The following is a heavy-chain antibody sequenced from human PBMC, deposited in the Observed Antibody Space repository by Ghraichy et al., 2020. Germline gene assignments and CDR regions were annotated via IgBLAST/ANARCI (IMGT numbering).Heavy chain of an antibody. CDR3: SRGRYYDSSGSNRYYGMDV. V-gene: IGHV3-64*01. Sequence: GGSLRLSCAASGFTFSSYAMHWVRQAPGKRLEYVSGVSNNGGSTDYANSVKGRFTISRDNSKNTLYLQMGSLRAEDMAVYFCSRGRYYDSSGSNRYYGMDVWGQGTTVTVSS. J-gene: IGHJ6*02. CDR1: GFTFSSYA. CDR2: VSNNGGST. D-gene: IGHD3-22*01.